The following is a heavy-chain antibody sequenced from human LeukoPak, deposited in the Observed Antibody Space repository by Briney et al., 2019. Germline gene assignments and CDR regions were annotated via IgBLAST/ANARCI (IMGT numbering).Heavy chain of an antibody. V-gene: IGHV3-23*01. J-gene: IGHJ4*02. D-gene: IGHD3-10*01. CDR2: ITGSGGST. CDR3: AKDFGMVRGVIDY. Sequence: GGSLRLSCAASGFTFSNYGLSWVRQALGKGLEWVSGITGSGGSTYYADSVKGRFTISRDNSKNTLYLQMNSLRAEDTAVYYCAKDFGMVRGVIDYWGQGTLVTVSS. CDR1: GFTFSNYG.